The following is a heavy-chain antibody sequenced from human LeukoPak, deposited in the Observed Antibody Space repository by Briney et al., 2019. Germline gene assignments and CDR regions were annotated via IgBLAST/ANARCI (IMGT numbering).Heavy chain of an antibody. V-gene: IGHV1-46*01. CDR2: INPSSGST. CDR3: ARDGEYYDSRGSYFDS. CDR1: GYTFTSYY. D-gene: IGHD3-22*01. Sequence: ASVKVSCKASGYTFTSYYMHWVRQAPGQGLEWMGIINPSSGSTSNAQKFQGRVTMTRDTSTSTVYLKLSNLRSDDTAVYHCARDGEYYDSRGSYFDSWGQGTLVTVSS. J-gene: IGHJ4*02.